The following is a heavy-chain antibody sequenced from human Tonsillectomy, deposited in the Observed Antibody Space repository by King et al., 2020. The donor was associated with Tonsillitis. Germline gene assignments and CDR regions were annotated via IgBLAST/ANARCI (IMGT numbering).Heavy chain of an antibody. V-gene: IGHV3-23*04. CDR1: GFTFTNYA. Sequence: VKLVESGGGLVQPGGSLRLSCAASGFTFTNYAMNWVRQAPGKGLEWVSSVSGNAGSTYYADSVKGRFTISRDNSKTTLYLQMNSLRAEDTAIYFCAKGTTVAGRGYYMDVWGKGTTVIVSS. CDR2: VSGNAGST. J-gene: IGHJ6*03. CDR3: AKGTTVAGRGYYMDV. D-gene: IGHD6-19*01.